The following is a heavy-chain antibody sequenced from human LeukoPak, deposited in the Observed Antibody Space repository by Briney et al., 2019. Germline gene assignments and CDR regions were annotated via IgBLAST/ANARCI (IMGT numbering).Heavy chain of an antibody. Sequence: PSETLSLTCTVSGGSISSGGYYWSWIRQHPGKGLEWIGYIYYSGSTNYNPSLQGRVTISLDTSRNQFSLKLSSVTAADTAVYYCASGDNDPLFDYWGQGTLVTVSS. V-gene: IGHV4-31*03. J-gene: IGHJ4*02. D-gene: IGHD1-1*01. CDR2: IYYSGST. CDR3: ASGDNDPLFDY. CDR1: GGSISSGGYY.